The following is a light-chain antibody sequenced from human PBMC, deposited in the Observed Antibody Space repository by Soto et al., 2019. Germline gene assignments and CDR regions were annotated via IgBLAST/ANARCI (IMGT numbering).Light chain of an antibody. CDR1: QSVSSSY. V-gene: IGKV3-20*01. J-gene: IGKJ5*01. Sequence: IVLTQSPGTLSLSPGERATLSCRASQSVSSSYLAWYQQKPGQAPRLLIYGASSRATGIPDRFSGSGSETDFTLTISRLEPEDFAVYYCQQCGSSPPTFGQGTRLEIK. CDR2: GAS. CDR3: QQCGSSPPT.